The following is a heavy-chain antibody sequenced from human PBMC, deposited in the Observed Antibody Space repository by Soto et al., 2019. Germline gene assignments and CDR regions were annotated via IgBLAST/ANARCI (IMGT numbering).Heavy chain of an antibody. D-gene: IGHD2-21*01. Sequence: QLQLQESGPGLVKASETLSLTCTVSGGSISSRSSYWSWIRQPPGKGLEWIGKIYHSGSTYYTPSLASRVTLSIDTTKNQFSLRLNSVTATDTAVYYCSVANSTWFDPWGQGTLVTVSS. CDR2: IYHSGST. V-gene: IGHV4-39*01. CDR1: GGSISSRSSY. CDR3: SVANSTWFDP. J-gene: IGHJ5*02.